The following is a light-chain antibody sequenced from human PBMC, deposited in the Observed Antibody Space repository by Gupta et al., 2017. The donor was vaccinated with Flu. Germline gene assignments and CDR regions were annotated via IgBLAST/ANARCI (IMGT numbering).Light chain of an antibody. CDR2: EVT. CDR1: HSDVGGYQF. Sequence: QSALTQPASVSGSPGQSITISCSGTHSDVGGYQFVTWYQHHPGRAPKLLIYEVTKRPSEISDRFSGSKCGNTASLTISGLQPEDEADYFCSSYTDANTWVLRSGSRVTVL. J-gene: IGLJ1*01. CDR3: SSYTDANTWV. V-gene: IGLV2-14*01.